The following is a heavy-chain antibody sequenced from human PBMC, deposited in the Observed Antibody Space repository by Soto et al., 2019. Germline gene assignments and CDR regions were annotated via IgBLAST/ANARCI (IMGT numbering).Heavy chain of an antibody. CDR3: ARVLTGSSLFDY. Sequence: SETLSLTCTHSGRSISSDYWSWIRQPPGKGLEWIGYISYSGSTNYNPSLKSLVTISVDTSKNEFSLKLSSVTAAATAVYYCARVLTGSSLFDYWGQRSPVTV. V-gene: IGHV4-59*01. D-gene: IGHD1-26*01. CDR2: ISYSGST. CDR1: GRSISSDY. J-gene: IGHJ4*02.